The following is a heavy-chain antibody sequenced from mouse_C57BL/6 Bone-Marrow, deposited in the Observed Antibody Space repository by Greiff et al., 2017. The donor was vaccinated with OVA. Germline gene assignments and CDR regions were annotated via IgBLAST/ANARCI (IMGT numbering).Heavy chain of an antibody. J-gene: IGHJ3*01. Sequence: VQLQQPGAELVMPGASVKLSCKASGYTFTSYWMHWVKQRPGQGLEWIGEIDPSDSYTNYNQKFKGKSTLTVDKSSSTAYMQLSSLTSEDSAVYYRAREDYDDGGAWFADWGQGTLVTVSA. CDR1: GYTFTSYW. CDR2: IDPSDSYT. CDR3: AREDYDDGGAWFAD. V-gene: IGHV1-69*01. D-gene: IGHD2-4*01.